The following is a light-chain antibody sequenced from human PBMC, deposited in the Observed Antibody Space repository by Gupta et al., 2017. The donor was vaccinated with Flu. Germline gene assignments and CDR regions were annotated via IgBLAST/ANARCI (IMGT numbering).Light chain of an antibody. CDR2: RAF. CDR1: ESINTMP. V-gene: IGKV3-20*01. CDR3: QQFGSAPLYS. Sequence: EVVFPQSPGTLSLSPGDTATLSCSASESINTMPLAWYQQKPGQAPRLLLYRAFYRATGVPDRVSGSGSGTDCTLTITRLEPEDFAVYVCQQFGSAPLYSFGQGTKLEIK. J-gene: IGKJ2*03.